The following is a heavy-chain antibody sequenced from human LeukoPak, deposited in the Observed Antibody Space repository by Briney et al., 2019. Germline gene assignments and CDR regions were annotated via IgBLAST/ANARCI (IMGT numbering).Heavy chain of an antibody. CDR3: ARVGTYYYDSRREPADY. CDR2: INHSGST. Sequence: PPETLSLTCAVYGGSFSGYYWSWIRQPPGKGLERIGEINHSGSTNYNPSLKSRVTISVDTSKNQFSLKLSSVTAADTAVYYCARVGTYYYDSRREPADYWGQGTLVTVSS. D-gene: IGHD3-22*01. V-gene: IGHV4-34*01. CDR1: GGSFSGYY. J-gene: IGHJ4*02.